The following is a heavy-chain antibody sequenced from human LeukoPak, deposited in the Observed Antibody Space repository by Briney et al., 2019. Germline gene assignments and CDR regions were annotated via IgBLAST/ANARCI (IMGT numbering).Heavy chain of an antibody. CDR1: GYTFASYA. Sequence: ASVKVSCKASGYTFASYALNWVRQAPGQGLEWMGWISSYNGNTNYAQKFQGRVTMTTDTSTRTAYMELRSLRSDDTAVYYCVRDQGDRAVAGNFAYWGQGTLVVVSS. D-gene: IGHD6-19*01. CDR2: ISSYNGNT. J-gene: IGHJ4*02. V-gene: IGHV1-18*01. CDR3: VRDQGDRAVAGNFAY.